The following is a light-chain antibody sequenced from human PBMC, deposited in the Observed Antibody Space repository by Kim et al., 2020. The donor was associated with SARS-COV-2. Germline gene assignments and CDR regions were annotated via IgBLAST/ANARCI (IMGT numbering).Light chain of an antibody. Sequence: SYELTQPPSVSVSPGQTASITCPGDKLGDKYACWYQQKPGQSPVLVIYQDSKRPSGIPERFSGSNSGNTATLTIRGTQAMNEADYYCQAWDSRTGVFGGG. J-gene: IGLJ3*02. CDR3: QAWDSRTGV. V-gene: IGLV3-1*01. CDR1: KLGDKY. CDR2: QDS.